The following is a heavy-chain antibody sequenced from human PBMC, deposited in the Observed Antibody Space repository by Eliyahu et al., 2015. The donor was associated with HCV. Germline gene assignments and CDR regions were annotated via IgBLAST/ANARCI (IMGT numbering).Heavy chain of an antibody. CDR3: AKGLPRLGIGYWFDP. V-gene: IGHV3-30*18. CDR2: ISYDGSNK. Sequence: QVQLVESGGGVVQPGRSLRLSCAASGFTFSSYGMHWVRQAPGKGLGWVAVISYDGSNKYYADSVKGRFTISRDNSKNTLYLQMNSLRAEDTAVYYCAKGLPRLGIGYWFDPWGQGTLVTVSS. J-gene: IGHJ5*02. D-gene: IGHD7-27*01. CDR1: GFTFSSYG.